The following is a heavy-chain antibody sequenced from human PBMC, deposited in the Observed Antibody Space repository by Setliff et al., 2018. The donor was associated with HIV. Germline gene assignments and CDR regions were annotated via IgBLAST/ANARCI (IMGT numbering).Heavy chain of an antibody. Sequence: ASVKVSCKASGYTFTGYAMHWVRQAPGQRLEWMGWINAVNGNTKYSQKFQGRVTITRDTSASTAYMELSSLRSEDTAVYYCARAIRQTGTGDYFDYWGQGTLVTVSS. CDR2: INAVNGNT. D-gene: IGHD1-1*01. CDR3: ARAIRQTGTGDYFDY. J-gene: IGHJ4*02. CDR1: GYTFTGYA. V-gene: IGHV1-3*01.